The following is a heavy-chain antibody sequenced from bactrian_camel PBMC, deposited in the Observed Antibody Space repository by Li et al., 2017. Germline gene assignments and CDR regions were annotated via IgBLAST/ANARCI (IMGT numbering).Heavy chain of an antibody. J-gene: IGHJ4*01. D-gene: IGHD5*01. CDR2: ITTRDGTT. CDR1: GFIFNKCA. V-gene: IGHV3S54*01. CDR3: AAHCLRGQGLGCQFAH. Sequence: HVQLVESGGDSVQTGGSLKLSCIATGFIFNKCAMGWYRQAPGKERELVSTITTRDGTTSYADSVKGRFTISQDNAKNTVYLQMNNLKLDDTAKYFCAAHCLRGQGLGCQFAHWGQGTQVTVS.